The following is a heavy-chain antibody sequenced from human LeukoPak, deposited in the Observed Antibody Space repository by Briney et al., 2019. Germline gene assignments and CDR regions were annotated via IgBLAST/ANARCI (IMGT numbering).Heavy chain of an antibody. Sequence: PSETLSLTCAVYGGSFSGYYWSWIPPPPPRGLEWLGYIYTGGSTEYNPSLNSRVTISVDTSKNHVSLRLNSATAADTAVYYCAKHEGHYYDTAGFFDLWGRGTLVTVSS. CDR3: AKHEGHYYDTAGFFDL. CDR2: IYTGGST. CDR1: GGSFSGYY. V-gene: IGHV4-4*09. D-gene: IGHD3-22*01. J-gene: IGHJ2*01.